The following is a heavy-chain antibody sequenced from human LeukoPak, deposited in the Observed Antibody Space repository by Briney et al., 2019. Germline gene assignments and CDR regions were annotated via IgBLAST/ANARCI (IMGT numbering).Heavy chain of an antibody. D-gene: IGHD2-2*01. V-gene: IGHV4-34*01. CDR2: INHSGIT. CDR3: ARRTLIVVVPAATPFDY. CDR1: GDSISDYY. J-gene: IGHJ4*02. Sequence: PSETLSLTCTVSGDSISDYYWSWIRQPPGKGLEWIGEINHSGITNHNPSLKSRVTMSGDTSKNQFSLQLTSVTAADTAVYYCARRTLIVVVPAATPFDYWGQGTLVTVSS.